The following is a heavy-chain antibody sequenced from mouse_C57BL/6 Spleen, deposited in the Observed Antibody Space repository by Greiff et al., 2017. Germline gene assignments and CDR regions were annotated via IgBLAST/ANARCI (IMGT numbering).Heavy chain of an antibody. Sequence: EVNVVESGGGLVKPGGSLELSCAASGFTFSDYGMHWVRQAPEKGLEWVAYISSGSSTIYYADTVKGRFTISRDNAKNTLFLQMTSLRSEDTAMYYCARQGLREGPWFAYWGQGTLVTVSA. CDR1: GFTFSDYG. V-gene: IGHV5-17*01. CDR3: ARQGLREGPWFAY. CDR2: ISSGSSTI. J-gene: IGHJ3*01. D-gene: IGHD2-4*01.